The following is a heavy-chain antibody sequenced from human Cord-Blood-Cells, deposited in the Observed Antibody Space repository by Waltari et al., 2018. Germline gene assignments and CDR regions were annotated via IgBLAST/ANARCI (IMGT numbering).Heavy chain of an antibody. CDR3: AGENGVAARYWYFDL. CDR2: ISAYNGNT. D-gene: IGHD2-15*01. J-gene: IGHJ2*01. Sequence: QVQLVRSGAEVKKPGASVKVSCKASGYTFTSYGISWVRQAPGQGLEWMGWISAYNGNTTYAQKLQGRVTMTTDTSTSTAYMELRSLRSDDTAVYYCAGENGVAARYWYFDLWGRGTLVTVSS. CDR1: GYTFTSYG. V-gene: IGHV1-18*01.